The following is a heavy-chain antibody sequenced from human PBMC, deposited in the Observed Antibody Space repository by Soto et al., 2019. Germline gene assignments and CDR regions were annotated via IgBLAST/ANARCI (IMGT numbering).Heavy chain of an antibody. V-gene: IGHV3-30-3*01. D-gene: IGHD5-12*01. CDR2: ISYVGSNK. Sequence: QVQLVESGGGVVQPGRSLRLSCAASGFTFSSYAMHWVRQAPGKGLEWVAVISYVGSNKYYADSVKGRFTISRDNSKNTLYLQMNSLRAEDTAVYYCARSRDGYNLVDYWGQGTLVTVSS. J-gene: IGHJ4*02. CDR3: ARSRDGYNLVDY. CDR1: GFTFSSYA.